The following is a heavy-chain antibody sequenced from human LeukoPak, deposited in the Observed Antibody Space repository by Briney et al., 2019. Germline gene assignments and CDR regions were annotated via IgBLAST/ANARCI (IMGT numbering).Heavy chain of an antibody. V-gene: IGHV3-7*01. Sequence: GGSLRLSCAASGFTFSSYWMSWVRQAPGKGLECVANIKQDGSEKYYVDSVKGRFTISRDNAKNSLYLQMNSLRAEDTAVYYCARGYCSSTSCDFYYYYGMDVWGQGTTVTVSS. J-gene: IGHJ6*02. CDR1: GFTFSSYW. CDR3: ARGYCSSTSCDFYYYYGMDV. D-gene: IGHD2-2*01. CDR2: IKQDGSEK.